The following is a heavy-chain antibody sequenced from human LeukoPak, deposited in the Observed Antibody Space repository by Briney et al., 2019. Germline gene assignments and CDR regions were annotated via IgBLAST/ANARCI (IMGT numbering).Heavy chain of an antibody. CDR2: ISSNGGST. CDR1: GFTFSSYA. J-gene: IGHJ6*04. D-gene: IGHD6-13*01. V-gene: IGHV3-64D*06. CDR3: VKASAAAWGMDV. Sequence: GGSLGLSCSASGFTFSSYAMHWVRQAPGKGLEYVSAISSNGGSTYYADSVKGRFTISRDNSKNTLYLQMSSLRAEDTAVYHCVKASAAAWGMDVWGKGTTVTVSS.